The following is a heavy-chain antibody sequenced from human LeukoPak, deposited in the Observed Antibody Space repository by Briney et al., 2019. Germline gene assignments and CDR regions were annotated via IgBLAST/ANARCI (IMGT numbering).Heavy chain of an antibody. Sequence: GGSLRLSCAASGFSFSKYYMGWIRQAPGKGLDWVSYTSGSGSTIYYADSVKGRFTTSRDNAKNSLYLQMNSLRAEDTAVYYCARVRDRAYILGYGDYWGQGALVTVSS. CDR1: GFSFSKYY. J-gene: IGHJ4*02. V-gene: IGHV3-11*01. CDR3: ARVRDRAYILGYGDY. CDR2: TSGSGSTI. D-gene: IGHD5-18*01.